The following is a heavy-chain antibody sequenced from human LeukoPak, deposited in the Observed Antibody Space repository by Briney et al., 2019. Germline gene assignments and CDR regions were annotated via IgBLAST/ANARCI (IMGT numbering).Heavy chain of an antibody. CDR3: ANLHDY. V-gene: IGHV3-30*18. Sequence: GRSLRLSCAASGFAFTTYAMHWVRPAPGRGLEWVAVISYDGTIKYYADSVKGRFTISRDNSKNTLYLQMNSLRAEDTAVYYCANLHDYWGQGTLVTVSS. CDR2: ISYDGTIK. CDR1: GFAFTTYA. J-gene: IGHJ4*02.